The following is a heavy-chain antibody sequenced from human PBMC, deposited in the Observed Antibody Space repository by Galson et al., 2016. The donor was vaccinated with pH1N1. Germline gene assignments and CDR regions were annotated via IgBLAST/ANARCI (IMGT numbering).Heavy chain of an antibody. J-gene: IGHJ4*02. CDR2: ITGSGGRT. CDR1: GFKFSNFA. D-gene: IGHD1-26*01. CDR3: AKEGLSIEGGEFHN. V-gene: IGHV3-23*01. Sequence: SLRLSCAASGFKFSNFAMTWVRQSPTKGLEWVATITGSGGRTTYASSVKGRFTISRDNSKKTVYLQMNSLRVEDTAIYHCAKEGLSIEGGEFHNWGQGTLATASS.